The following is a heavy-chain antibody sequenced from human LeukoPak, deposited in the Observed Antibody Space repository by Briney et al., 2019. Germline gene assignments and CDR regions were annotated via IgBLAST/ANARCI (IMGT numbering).Heavy chain of an antibody. CDR2: IYYSGST. J-gene: IGHJ4*02. Sequence: SETLSLTCTVSGGSISSYYWSWIRQPPGKGLEWIGYIYYSGSTNYNPSLKSRVTISVDTSKNQFSLKLSSVTAADTAVYYCARVEGYYDSSGYSYYFDYWGQGTLVTVSS. CDR1: GGSISSYY. CDR3: ARVEGYYDSSGYSYYFDY. D-gene: IGHD3-22*01. V-gene: IGHV4-59*01.